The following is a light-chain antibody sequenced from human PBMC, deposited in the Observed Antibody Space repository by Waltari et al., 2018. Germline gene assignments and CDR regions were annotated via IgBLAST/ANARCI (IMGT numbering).Light chain of an antibody. CDR1: QSIGSS. Sequence: EIVLTQSPDFQSVTPKEKVTITCRASQSIGSSLHWYQQKPGQSPKLRIKYVSQSFSGVPSRFSGSGSGTDFTLTISGLEAEDAATYYCHQSNSIPYTFGQGTKLEIK. CDR2: YVS. CDR3: HQSNSIPYT. J-gene: IGKJ2*01. V-gene: IGKV6-21*01.